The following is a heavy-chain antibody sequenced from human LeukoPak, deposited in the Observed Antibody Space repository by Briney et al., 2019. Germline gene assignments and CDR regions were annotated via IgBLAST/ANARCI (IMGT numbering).Heavy chain of an antibody. J-gene: IGHJ4*02. CDR2: TYYRSKWYN. CDR3: ARGWGYCSGGSCHVFDS. D-gene: IGHD2-15*01. CDR1: GDCVSSNSAA. V-gene: IGHV6-1*01. Sequence: SQTLSLTCAISGDCVSSNSAAWNWIRQSPSRGLEWLGRTYYRSKWYNDYAVSVRSRITVKADTSKNRFSLQLNSVTPEDTALYYCARGWGYCSGGSCHVFDSWGQGTQVLVSS.